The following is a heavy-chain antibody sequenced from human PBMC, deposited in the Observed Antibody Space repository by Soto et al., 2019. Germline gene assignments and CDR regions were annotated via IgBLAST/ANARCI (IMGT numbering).Heavy chain of an antibody. V-gene: IGHV3-49*03. CDR3: TRAVRVVGDAIDI. CDR2: IRNKAYGKTT. Sequence: GGSLRLSCATSGFTFDGYPMSWFRQAPGKGLEWVSYIRNKAYGKTTEYAASVRGRFTISRDDSKSMAYLQMNYLETEDTAVYYCTRAVRVVGDAIDIWGQGTMVTVSS. J-gene: IGHJ3*02. CDR1: GFTFDGYP. D-gene: IGHD1-1*01.